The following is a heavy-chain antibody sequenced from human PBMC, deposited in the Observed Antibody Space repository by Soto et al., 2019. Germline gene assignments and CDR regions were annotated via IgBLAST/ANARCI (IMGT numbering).Heavy chain of an antibody. CDR1: GYTFTSYG. J-gene: IGHJ5*02. D-gene: IGHD3-3*01. CDR2: ISAYNGNT. Sequence: ASVKVSCKASGYTFTSYGISWVRQAPGQGLEWMGWISAYNGNTNYAQKLQGRVTMTTDTSTSTAYMELRSLRSDDTAVYYCARASSTIFGVVNPFDPWGQGTLVTVST. V-gene: IGHV1-18*01. CDR3: ARASSTIFGVVNPFDP.